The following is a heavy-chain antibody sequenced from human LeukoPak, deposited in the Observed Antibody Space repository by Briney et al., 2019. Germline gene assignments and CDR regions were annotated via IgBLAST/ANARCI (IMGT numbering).Heavy chain of an antibody. V-gene: IGHV1-18*01. CDR2: ISAYNGNT. CDR1: GYTFTSYG. J-gene: IGHJ4*02. CDR3: AREGSVYYDSSGYCYYFDY. Sequence: GASVKVSCKASGYTFTSYGISWVRQAPGQGLEWMGWISAYNGNTNYAQKLQGRVTMTTDTSTSTAYMELRSLRSDDTAGYYCAREGSVYYDSSGYCYYFDYWGQGTLVTVSS. D-gene: IGHD3-22*01.